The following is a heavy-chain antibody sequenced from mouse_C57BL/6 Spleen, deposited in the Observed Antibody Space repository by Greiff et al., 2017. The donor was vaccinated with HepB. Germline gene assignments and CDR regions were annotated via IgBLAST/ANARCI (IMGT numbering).Heavy chain of an antibody. CDR3: ARGDYSNYEYFDV. CDR2: INPSNGGT. Sequence: QVQLQQPGTELVKPGASVKLSCKASGYTFTSYWMHWVKQRPGQGFEWIGNINPSNGGTNYNEKFKSKATLTVDKSSSTAYMQLSSLTSEDSAVYYCARGDYSNYEYFDVWGTGTTVTVSS. CDR1: GYTFTSYW. J-gene: IGHJ1*03. D-gene: IGHD2-5*01. V-gene: IGHV1-53*01.